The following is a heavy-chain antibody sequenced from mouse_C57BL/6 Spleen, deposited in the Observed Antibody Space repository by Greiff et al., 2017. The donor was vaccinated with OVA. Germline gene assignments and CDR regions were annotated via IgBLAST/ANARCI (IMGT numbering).Heavy chain of an antibody. V-gene: IGHV5-9-1*02. J-gene: IGHJ3*01. CDR3: TREQSYSNWFAY. Sequence: EVKLVESGEGLVKPGGSLKLSCAASGFTFSSYAMSWVRQTPEKRLEWVAYISSGGDYIYYADTVKGRFTISRDNARNTLYLQMSSLKSEDTAMYYCTREQSYSNWFAYWGQGTLVTVSA. CDR1: GFTFSSYA. D-gene: IGHD2-5*01. CDR2: ISSGGDYI.